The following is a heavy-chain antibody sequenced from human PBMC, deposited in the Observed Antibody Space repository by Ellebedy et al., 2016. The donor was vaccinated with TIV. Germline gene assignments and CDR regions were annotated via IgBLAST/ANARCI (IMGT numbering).Heavy chain of an antibody. D-gene: IGHD3-22*01. V-gene: IGHV5-51*01. CDR1: GYSFTRYW. J-gene: IGHJ4*02. CDR3: VRPTTDSSGYYSPIDS. CDR2: IFPTDSDT. Sequence: GESLKISCKASGYSFTRYWIGWVRQMPGKGLEWMGIIFPTDSDTRYSPSFQGQVTISADRSINTAYLQWSSLKASDTAIYYWVRPTTDSSGYYSPIDSWGQGTLVTVSS.